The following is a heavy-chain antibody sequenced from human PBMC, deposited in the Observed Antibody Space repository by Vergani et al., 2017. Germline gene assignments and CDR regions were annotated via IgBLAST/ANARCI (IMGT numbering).Heavy chain of an antibody. CDR1: GFTFSSYA. CDR2: IGGSGGST. J-gene: IGHJ4*02. CDR3: AKDLGDDYGDYAGYFDY. V-gene: IGHV3-23*01. D-gene: IGHD4-17*01. Sequence: EVQLLESGGGLVQPGGSLRLSCAASGFTFSSYAMSWVRQAPGKGLEWVSAIGGSGGSTYYADSVKGRFTISRDNSKNTLYLQMNSLRAEDTAVYYCAKDLGDDYGDYAGYFDYWGQGTLVTVSS.